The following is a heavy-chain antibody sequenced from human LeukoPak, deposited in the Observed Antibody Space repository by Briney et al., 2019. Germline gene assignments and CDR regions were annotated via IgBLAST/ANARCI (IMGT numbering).Heavy chain of an antibody. J-gene: IGHJ4*02. D-gene: IGHD3-10*01. CDR3: ARYFFEFGGETEGYYFDY. Sequence: QPGGSLRLSCAASGFTFSSYAMSWVRQAPGKGLEWVSVIYSGGSTYYADSVKGRFTISRDNSKNTLYLQMNSLRAEDTAVYYCARYFFEFGGETEGYYFDYWGQGTLVTVSS. CDR1: GFTFSSYA. V-gene: IGHV3-66*02. CDR2: IYSGGST.